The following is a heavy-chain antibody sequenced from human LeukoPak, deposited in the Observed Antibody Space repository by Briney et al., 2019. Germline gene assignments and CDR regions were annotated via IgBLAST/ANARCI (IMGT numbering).Heavy chain of an antibody. CDR3: ARGVTVAFDY. V-gene: IGHV4-31*03. Sequence: PSQTLSLTCTVSGGSISSGGYYWSWIRQHPGKGLEWIGYIYYSGSTYYNPSLKCRVTISVDTSKNQFSLKLSSVTAADTAVYYCARGVTVAFDYWGQGTLVTVSS. CDR2: IYYSGST. D-gene: IGHD4-23*01. J-gene: IGHJ4*02. CDR1: GGSISSGGYY.